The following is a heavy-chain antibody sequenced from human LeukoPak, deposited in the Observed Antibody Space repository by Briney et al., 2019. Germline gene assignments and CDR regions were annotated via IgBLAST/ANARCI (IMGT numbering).Heavy chain of an antibody. CDR3: ARARSYDSSGYYYYYYMDV. J-gene: IGHJ6*03. Sequence: NASETLSLTCTVSGGSISSYYWSWIRQPAGKGLEWIGRVYTSGSTNYNPSLKSRVTISVDTSKNQFSLKLSSVTAADTAVYYCARARSYDSSGYYYYYYMDVWGKGTTVTISS. CDR2: VYTSGST. CDR1: GGSISSYY. D-gene: IGHD3-22*01. V-gene: IGHV4-4*07.